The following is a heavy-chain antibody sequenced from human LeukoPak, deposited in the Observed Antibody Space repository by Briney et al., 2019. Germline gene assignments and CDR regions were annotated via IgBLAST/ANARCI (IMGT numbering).Heavy chain of an antibody. Sequence: PGGSLRLSCAASGFTFSNAWMSWVRQAPGKGLEWVSAISGSGGSTYYADSVEGRFTISRDNSKNTLYLQMNSLRAEDTAVYYCAKPRDYYGPFAYWGQGTLVTVSS. V-gene: IGHV3-23*01. D-gene: IGHD3-10*01. CDR2: ISGSGGST. J-gene: IGHJ4*02. CDR3: AKPRDYYGPFAY. CDR1: GFTFSNAW.